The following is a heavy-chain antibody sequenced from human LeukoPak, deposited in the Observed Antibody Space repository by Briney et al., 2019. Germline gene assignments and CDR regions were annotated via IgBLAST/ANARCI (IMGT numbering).Heavy chain of an antibody. CDR2: FYISGST. CDR3: AGSTMVRGDPGLFDY. Sequence: PSETLSLTCTVSDAPISSGTYYWSWIRQPAGKGLEWIGRFYISGSTNYNPSLESRVTISVDTSKNQIFLKVSSVTAADTALYYCAGSTMVRGDPGLFDYWGQGTLVTVSS. V-gene: IGHV4-61*02. D-gene: IGHD3-10*01. CDR1: DAPISSGTYY. J-gene: IGHJ4*02.